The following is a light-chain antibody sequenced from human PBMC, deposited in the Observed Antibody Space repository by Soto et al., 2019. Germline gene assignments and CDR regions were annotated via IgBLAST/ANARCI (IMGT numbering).Light chain of an antibody. Sequence: QSVLTQPRSVSGSPGQSVTISCTGTSNNIGDNNYVSWYQQHPGKAPKLMIYDVTERPSGVPDRFSGSKSGNTASLTVSGLQTEDEAEYYFCSYEGSRYVFGTGTKVTVL. J-gene: IGLJ1*01. CDR1: SNNIGDNNY. CDR2: DVT. V-gene: IGLV2-11*01. CDR3: CSYEGSRYV.